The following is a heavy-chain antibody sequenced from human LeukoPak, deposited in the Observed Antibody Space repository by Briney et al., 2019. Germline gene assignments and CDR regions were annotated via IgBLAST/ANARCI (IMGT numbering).Heavy chain of an antibody. V-gene: IGHV1-18*01. CDR3: ARDMVRGVPTDY. Sequence: ASVKVSCKASGYTFTSYGISWVRQAPGQGLEWMGWISAYNGNTNYAQKFQGRVTMTRDTSTSTVYMELSSLRSEDTAVYYCARDMVRGVPTDYWGQGTLVTVSS. J-gene: IGHJ4*02. D-gene: IGHD3-10*01. CDR2: ISAYNGNT. CDR1: GYTFTSYG.